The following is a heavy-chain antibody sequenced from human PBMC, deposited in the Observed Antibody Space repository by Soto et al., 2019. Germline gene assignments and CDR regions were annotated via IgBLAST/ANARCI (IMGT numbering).Heavy chain of an antibody. CDR1: GGSISSGGYY. D-gene: IGHD3-22*01. CDR3: ARADDSSGYPTPFNY. V-gene: IGHV4-31*03. J-gene: IGHJ4*02. Sequence: SETLSLTCTVSGGSISSGGYYWSWIRQHPGKGLEWIGYIYYSGSTYYNPSLKSRVTISVDTSKNQFSLKLSSVTAADTAVYYCARADDSSGYPTPFNYWGQGTLVTVS. CDR2: IYYSGST.